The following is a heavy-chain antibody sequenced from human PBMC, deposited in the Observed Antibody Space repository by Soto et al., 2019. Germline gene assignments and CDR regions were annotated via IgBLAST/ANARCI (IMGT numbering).Heavy chain of an antibody. CDR3: AKDRRSIGAEPFDY. CDR2: ISYDGSNK. CDR1: GLTFSSYG. J-gene: IGHJ4*02. V-gene: IGHV3-30*18. D-gene: IGHD1-26*01. Sequence: GGSLRLSCAASGLTFSSYGMHWVRQAPGKGLEWVAVISYDGSNKYYADSVKGRFTISRDNSKNTLYLQMNSLRAEDTAVYYCAKDRRSIGAEPFDYWGQGTLVTVSS.